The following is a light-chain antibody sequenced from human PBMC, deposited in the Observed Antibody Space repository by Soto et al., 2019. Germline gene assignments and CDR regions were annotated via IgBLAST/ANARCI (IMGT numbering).Light chain of an antibody. V-gene: IGKV1-6*01. J-gene: IGKJ1*01. CDR3: QQYNTYWT. CDR2: AAS. CDR1: QGIRND. Sequence: AIQMTQSPSSLSASVGDRVTITCRASQGIRNDLGWFQQKPGKAPKLLIYAASSLQSGVPSRFSGSGSGTEFTLTITGLQPDDFATYYCQQYNTYWTFGQGTKVDNK.